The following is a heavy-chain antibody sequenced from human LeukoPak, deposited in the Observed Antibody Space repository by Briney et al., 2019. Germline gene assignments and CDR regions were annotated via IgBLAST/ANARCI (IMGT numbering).Heavy chain of an antibody. J-gene: IGHJ5*02. CDR1: GFTFSSYE. CDR3: AKYNRQQLPGFDP. CDR2: ISSSGSTI. Sequence: GGSLRLSCAAPGFTFSSYEMNWVRQAPGKGLEWVSYISSSGSTIYYADSVKGRFTISRDNAKNSLYLQMNSLRAEDTAVYYCAKYNRQQLPGFDPWGLGTLVTVSS. D-gene: IGHD6-13*01. V-gene: IGHV3-48*03.